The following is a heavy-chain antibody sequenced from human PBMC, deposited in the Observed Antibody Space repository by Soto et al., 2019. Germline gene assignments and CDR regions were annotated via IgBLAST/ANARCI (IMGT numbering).Heavy chain of an antibody. CDR3: ARYIADWGSYGMDV. Sequence: EVQLVESGGALVQPGGSLRLSCVGSGFTFSDYWMSWVRQAPGMGPEWVANIKQDGNTKYSVDSTTGRFTICRDNGRNSLFLQINSHRPDNPAVYYCARYIADWGSYGMDVWGQGTTVTVSS. V-gene: IGHV3-7*03. CDR1: GFTFSDYW. CDR2: IKQDGNTK. J-gene: IGHJ6*02. D-gene: IGHD3-16*01.